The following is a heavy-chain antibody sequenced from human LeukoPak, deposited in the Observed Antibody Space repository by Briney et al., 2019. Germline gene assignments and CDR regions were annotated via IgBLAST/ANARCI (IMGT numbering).Heavy chain of an antibody. D-gene: IGHD1-1*01. CDR1: GYSFTSYW. J-gene: IGHJ4*02. Sequence: GESLKISCKSSGYSFTSYWIGWVRQMPAKGLEWMGIISPSDSDTIYSPSFQGQVTISADRSITTAYLQWSSLKASDTAIYYCARRLRISQGGTTDYWGQGTLVTVSS. V-gene: IGHV5-51*01. CDR2: ISPSDSDT. CDR3: ARRLRISQGGTTDY.